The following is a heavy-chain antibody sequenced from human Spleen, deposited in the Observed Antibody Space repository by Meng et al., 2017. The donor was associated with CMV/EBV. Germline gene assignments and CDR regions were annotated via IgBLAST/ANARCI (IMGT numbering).Heavy chain of an antibody. Sequence: VAVVGSGGGGVQRGMSLRLFCAVSGFTFSSYAMQWVRQATGKGLEWVAVISYDGSNKYYADSVKGRFTISRDNSKNTLYLQMNSLRAEDTAVYYCARGYFDYWGQGTLVTVSS. J-gene: IGHJ4*02. CDR1: GFTFSSYA. CDR3: ARGYFDY. V-gene: IGHV3-30-3*01. CDR2: ISYDGSNK.